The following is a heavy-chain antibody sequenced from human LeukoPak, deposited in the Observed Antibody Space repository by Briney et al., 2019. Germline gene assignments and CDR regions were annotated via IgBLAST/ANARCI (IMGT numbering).Heavy chain of an antibody. CDR1: GGSISSYY. CDR2: IYYSGST. V-gene: IGHV4-59*01. J-gene: IGHJ4*02. CDR3: ASGYYYYGSGRETNYLNFDY. D-gene: IGHD3-10*01. Sequence: PSETLSLTCTVSGGSISSYYWSWIRQPPGKGLEWIGYIYYSGSTNYNPSLKSRVTISVDTSKNQFSLKLSSVTAEDTAVYYCASGYYYYGSGRETNYLNFDYWGQGTLVTVSS.